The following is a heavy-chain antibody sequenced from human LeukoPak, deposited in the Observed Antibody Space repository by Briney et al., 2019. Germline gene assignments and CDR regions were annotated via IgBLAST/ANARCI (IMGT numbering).Heavy chain of an antibody. J-gene: IGHJ4*02. CDR1: GGSISSSY. Sequence: KPSETLSLTCTVSGGSISSSYWSWIRQPPGKGLEWIGYIYYSGITNYNPSLKSRVTILLDTSKNQFSLKLNSVTAADTAVYYCARASGAFDYWGQGALVTVSS. CDR3: ARASGAFDY. V-gene: IGHV4-59*01. CDR2: IYYSGIT.